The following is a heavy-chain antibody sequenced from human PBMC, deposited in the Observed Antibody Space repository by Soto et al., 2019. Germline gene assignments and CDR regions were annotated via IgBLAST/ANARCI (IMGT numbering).Heavy chain of an antibody. V-gene: IGHV1-69*13. CDR3: ATGVIWIGYFTVDS. J-gene: IGHJ4*02. Sequence: GASVKVSCKASGGSFGNSAISWVRQTPGQGLEWLGGFIPVYRTLNYAQKFQGRVTITADESTGTAYMTLSSLASDDTAVYYCATGVIWIGYFTVDSWGQGTRVTVSS. CDR1: GGSFGNSA. D-gene: IGHD3-3*01. CDR2: FIPVYRTL.